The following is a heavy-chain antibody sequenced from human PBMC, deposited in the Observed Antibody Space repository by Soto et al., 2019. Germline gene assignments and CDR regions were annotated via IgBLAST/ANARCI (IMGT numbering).Heavy chain of an antibody. Sequence: ASVEVSCQASGYTFTGYNMHWVRQAPGQGLEWMGWINPNSGGTNYAQKFQGRVTMTRDTSISTAYMELSRLRSDDTAVYYCARVPTHSSGYYSPKGPFDYWGQGTLVTVS. J-gene: IGHJ4*02. CDR1: GYTFTGYN. CDR2: INPNSGGT. D-gene: IGHD3-22*01. CDR3: ARVPTHSSGYYSPKGPFDY. V-gene: IGHV1-2*02.